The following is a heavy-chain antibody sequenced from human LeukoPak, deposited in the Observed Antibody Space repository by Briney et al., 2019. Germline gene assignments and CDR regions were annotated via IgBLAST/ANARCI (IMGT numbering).Heavy chain of an antibody. CDR3: ARRGFVIRSLLLVGFHKEAYYFDY. CDR1: GITLSNYG. CDR2: LSGRAGGT. J-gene: IGHJ4*02. D-gene: IGHD2-21*01. Sequence: GGSLRLSCAVSGITLSNYGMSWVRQAPGKGLEWVAGLSGRAGGTNYADPVKGRFTISRDNAKNTLYLQMRSLRAEDTAVYFCARRGFVIRSLLLVGFHKEAYYFDYWGQGALVTVSS. V-gene: IGHV3-23*01.